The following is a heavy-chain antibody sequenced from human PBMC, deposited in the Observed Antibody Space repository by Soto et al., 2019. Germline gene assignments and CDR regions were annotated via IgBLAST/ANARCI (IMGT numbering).Heavy chain of an antibody. D-gene: IGHD6-6*01. CDR3: AGQYSSSSVYYYYRGV. CDR1: GGTFSSYT. CDR2: IIPILGIA. V-gene: IGHV1-69*02. Sequence: QVQLVQSGAEVKKPGSSVKVSCKASGGTFSSYTISWVRQAPGQGLEWMGRIIPILGIANYAQKFQGRVRIAADETTRTAYTELSSLRSEATAVHYGAGQYSSSSVYYYYRGVWGKETTV. J-gene: IGHJ6*03.